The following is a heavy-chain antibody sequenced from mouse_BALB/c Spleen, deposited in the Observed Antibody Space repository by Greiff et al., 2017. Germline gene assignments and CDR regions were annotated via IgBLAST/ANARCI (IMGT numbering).Heavy chain of an antibody. J-gene: IGHJ2*01. D-gene: IGHD2-3*01. V-gene: IGHV1-54*01. CDR3: ARGEGYYV. CDR2: INPGSGGT. Sequence: QVQLQQSGAELVRPGTSVKVSCKASGYAFTNYLIEWVKQRPGQGLEWIGVINPGSGGTNYNEKFKGKATLTADKSSSTAYMQLSSLTSDDSAVYFCARGEGYYVWGQGTTLTVSS. CDR1: GYAFTNYL.